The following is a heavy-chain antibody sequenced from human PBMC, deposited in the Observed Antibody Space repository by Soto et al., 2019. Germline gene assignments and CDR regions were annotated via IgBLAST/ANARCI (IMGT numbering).Heavy chain of an antibody. V-gene: IGHV1-69*13. Sequence: ASVKVSCKASGGTFSSYAISWVRQAPGQGLEWMGGIIPIFGTANYAQKFQGRVTITADESTSTAYMELSSLRSEDTAVYYCARDRCSSTSCYVGWFDPWGQGTLVTVSS. CDR2: IIPIFGTA. CDR1: GGTFSSYA. D-gene: IGHD2-2*01. CDR3: ARDRCSSTSCYVGWFDP. J-gene: IGHJ5*02.